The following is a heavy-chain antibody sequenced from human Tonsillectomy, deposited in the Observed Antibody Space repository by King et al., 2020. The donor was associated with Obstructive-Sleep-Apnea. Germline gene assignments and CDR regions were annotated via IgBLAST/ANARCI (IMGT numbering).Heavy chain of an antibody. D-gene: IGHD6-25*01. CDR2: IRYDGINR. CDR3: GKSVGDVYSSACPDN. V-gene: IGHV3-30*02. CDR1: GFIFSNYG. Sequence: VQLVESGGGVVQPGGSLRLSCTASGFIFSNYGMHWVRQAPGKGLEWVAFIRYDGINRYYADSVKGRFTISRDNSKNTLYLQMSSLRAEDTAIYYCGKSVGDVYSSACPDNWGQGNLVSVSS. J-gene: IGHJ4*02.